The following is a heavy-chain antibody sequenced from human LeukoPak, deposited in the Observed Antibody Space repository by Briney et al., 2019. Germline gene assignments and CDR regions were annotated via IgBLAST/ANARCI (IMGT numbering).Heavy chain of an antibody. CDR3: GKFRYGYMGLDS. D-gene: IGHD5-24*01. CDR2: INHSGSI. V-gene: IGHV4-34*01. CDR1: GGSLSGYY. Sequence: PSETLSLTCRVYGGSLSGYYWTWIRQPPGKGLEWIGEINHSGSINYNPSPKSRVIMSVDTSKNQFSLNVRSVTAADTAVYYCGKFRYGYMGLDSWGQGTLVTVSS. J-gene: IGHJ4*02.